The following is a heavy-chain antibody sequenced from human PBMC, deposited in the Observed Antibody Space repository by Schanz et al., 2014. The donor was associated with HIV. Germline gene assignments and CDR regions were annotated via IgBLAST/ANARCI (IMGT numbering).Heavy chain of an antibody. V-gene: IGHV3-23*04. CDR1: GFTFSSHA. J-gene: IGHJ6*02. CDR2: ISISGETT. CDR3: ARSPSYGMDV. Sequence: EVQLVESGGGLVQPGGSQRLSCAVSGFTFSSHAMTWVRQAPGKGLEWVSGISISGETTYYADSVKGRFTISRDNSKNTLYLQLNSLRAEDTAVYYCARSPSYGMDVWGQGTTVTVSS.